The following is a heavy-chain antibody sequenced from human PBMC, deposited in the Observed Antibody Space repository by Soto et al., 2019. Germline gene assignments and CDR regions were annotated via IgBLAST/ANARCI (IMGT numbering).Heavy chain of an antibody. CDR3: ARGYCDSTSCYYFDS. D-gene: IGHD2-2*01. V-gene: IGHV4-4*07. J-gene: IGHJ4*02. CDR1: GGSISSYY. CDR2: IYTSGST. Sequence: SETLSLTCTVSGGSISSYYWSWIRQPAGKGLEWIGRIYTSGSTNYNPSLKGRVTMSVDTSKNQFSLKLSSVTAADTAVYYCARGYCDSTSCYYFDSWGQGALVTVSS.